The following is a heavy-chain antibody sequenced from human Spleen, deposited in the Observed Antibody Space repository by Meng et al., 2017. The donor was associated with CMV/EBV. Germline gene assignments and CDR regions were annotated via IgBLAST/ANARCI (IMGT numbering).Heavy chain of an antibody. V-gene: IGHV3-23*01. CDR2: IDSSGHRT. J-gene: IGHJ3*02. CDR1: GFTFNNYA. D-gene: IGHD1-1*01. Sequence: GGSLRLSCAASGFTFNNYALTWVRHVPGKGLEWVSTIDSSGHRTYYADSMKGRFTISRDNSKNMLYLQMNSLRAEDTAVYYCAKGPWTDPHAFDIWGQGTMVTVSS. CDR3: AKGPWTDPHAFDI.